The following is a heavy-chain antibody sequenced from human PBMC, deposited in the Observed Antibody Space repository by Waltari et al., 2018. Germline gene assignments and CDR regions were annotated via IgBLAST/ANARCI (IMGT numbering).Heavy chain of an antibody. Sequence: QVQLQESGPGLVKPSEHLSLTCTVSNYSITSGYFWGWIRQSPGKGREWIGGIYHTGTTYFNPSLKSRVTISIDTSKKQFSLRLRSVTAADTGVYFCARDKGFYDVLPGRGWFDPWGQGTLVTVSS. J-gene: IGHJ5*02. V-gene: IGHV4-38-2*02. CDR3: ARDKGFYDVLPGRGWFDP. D-gene: IGHD3-9*01. CDR2: IYHTGTT. CDR1: NYSITSGYF.